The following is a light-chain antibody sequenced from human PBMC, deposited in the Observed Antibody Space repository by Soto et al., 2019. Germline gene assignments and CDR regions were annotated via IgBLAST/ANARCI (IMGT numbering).Light chain of an antibody. J-gene: IGLJ1*01. CDR1: SSDVGGYNY. V-gene: IGLV2-11*01. CDR2: DVS. Sequence: SVLRQPRSVSGSPGQSVPISCTGTSSDVGGYNYVSWYQQHPGKAPKLMIYDVSKRPSGVPDRFSGSKSGNTASLTISGLQAEDEADYYCCSYAGSPHYVFGTGTKVTVL. CDR3: CSYAGSPHYV.